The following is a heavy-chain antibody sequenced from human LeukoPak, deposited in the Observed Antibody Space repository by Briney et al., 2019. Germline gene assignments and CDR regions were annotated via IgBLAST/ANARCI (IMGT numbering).Heavy chain of an antibody. CDR2: IYYSGST. CDR3: ASMFRQLFDY. Sequence: ASETLSLTCTVSGGSISSSSYYWGWIRQPPGKGLEWIGSIYYSGSTYYNPSLKSRVTISVDTSKNQFSLKLSSVTAADTAVYYCASMFRQLFDYWGQGTLVTVSS. V-gene: IGHV4-39*01. D-gene: IGHD3-10*01. CDR1: GGSISSSSYY. J-gene: IGHJ4*02.